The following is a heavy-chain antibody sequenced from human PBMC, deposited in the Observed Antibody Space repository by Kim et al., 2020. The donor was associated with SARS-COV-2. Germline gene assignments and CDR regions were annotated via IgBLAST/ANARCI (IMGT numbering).Heavy chain of an antibody. CDR1: GYNFNDHY. Sequence: ASVKVSCKVSGYNFNDHYIHWVRQAPGQGLEWMGWINPNGGETKYAEKFHGKASMTRDMSTNTAYVELYSLSFDDTAVYYCARDSDPDYWGQGTRVT. CDR3: ARDSDPDY. CDR2: INPNGGET. V-gene: IGHV1-2*02. J-gene: IGHJ4*02.